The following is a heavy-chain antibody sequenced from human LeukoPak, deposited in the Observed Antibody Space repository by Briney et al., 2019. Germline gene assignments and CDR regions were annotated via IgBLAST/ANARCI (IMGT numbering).Heavy chain of an antibody. Sequence: GGSLRLSCAASRNYWMHWVRQAPGKGLVWVSHINGDGSWTTYADSVKGRFTISKDNAKNTVYLQMNNLRAEDTAVYYCVSFYETYWGRGTLVIVSS. CDR2: INGDGSWT. V-gene: IGHV3-74*01. CDR1: RNYW. J-gene: IGHJ4*02. CDR3: VSFYETY. D-gene: IGHD2-2*01.